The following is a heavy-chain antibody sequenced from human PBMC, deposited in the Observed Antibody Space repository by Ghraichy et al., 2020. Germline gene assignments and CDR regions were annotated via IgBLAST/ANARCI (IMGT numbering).Heavy chain of an antibody. CDR1: GYTFTSYG. D-gene: IGHD2-2*01. CDR2: ISAYNGNT. V-gene: IGHV1-18*01. CDR3: ARKGGGGYQLLGYYYYGMDV. J-gene: IGHJ6*02. Sequence: SVKVSCKASGYTFTSYGISWVRQAPGQGLEWMGWISAYNGNTNYAQKLQGRVTMTTDTSTSTAYMELRSLRSDDTAVYYCARKGGGGYQLLGYYYYGMDVWGQGTTVTVSS.